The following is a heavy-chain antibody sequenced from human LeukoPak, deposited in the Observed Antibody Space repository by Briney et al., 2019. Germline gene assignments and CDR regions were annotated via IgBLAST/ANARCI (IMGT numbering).Heavy chain of an antibody. J-gene: IGHJ6*03. CDR2: INYSGSA. CDR1: LGAISSSRYY. V-gene: IGHV4-39*01. D-gene: IGHD2-2*01. CDR3: ARHARGTHQYYYMDF. Sequence: PSETLSLTCTVSLGAISSSRYYWGWSRQPPGKGLEWIGGINYSGSAVYNPPLKSLATLSDITSNNDSSLQLSSVTAAATAVYYVARHARGTHQYYYMDFWGKGTTVIVSS.